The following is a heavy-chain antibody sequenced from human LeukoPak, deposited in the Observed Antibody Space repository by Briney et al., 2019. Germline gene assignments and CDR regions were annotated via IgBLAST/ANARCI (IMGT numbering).Heavy chain of an antibody. D-gene: IGHD6-13*01. Sequence: GGSLRLSCAASGFTFSSYWMHWVRQAPGKGLVWVSRINNDGSSTSYAGSVKGRFTISRDNAKNTLYRQMNSLRAEDTAVYYCARPTKEGSSWYWWFDPWGQGTLVTVSS. CDR3: ARPTKEGSSWYWWFDP. V-gene: IGHV3-74*01. CDR2: INNDGSST. J-gene: IGHJ5*02. CDR1: GFTFSSYW.